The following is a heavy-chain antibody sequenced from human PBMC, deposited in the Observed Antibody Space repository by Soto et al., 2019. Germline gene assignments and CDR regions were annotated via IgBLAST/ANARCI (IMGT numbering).Heavy chain of an antibody. CDR1: GFAFSSYS. D-gene: IGHD6-19*01. J-gene: IGHJ6*02. CDR3: ARDRGIAVAGGIYYYYYYGMDV. V-gene: IGHV3-21*01. Sequence: WGSLRLSCAASGFAFSSYSMNWVRQAPGKGLEWVSSISSSSSYIYYADSVKGRCTISRDNAKNSLYLQMNSLRAEDTAVYYCARDRGIAVAGGIYYYYYYGMDVWGQGTTVTVSS. CDR2: ISSSSSYI.